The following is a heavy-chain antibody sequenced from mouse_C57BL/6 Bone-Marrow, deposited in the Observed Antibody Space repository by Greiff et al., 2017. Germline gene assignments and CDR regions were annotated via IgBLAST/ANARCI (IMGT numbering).Heavy chain of an antibody. D-gene: IGHD3-2*02. J-gene: IGHJ3*01. CDR1: GYTFTSYG. CDR3: ARVTQATGFAY. V-gene: IGHV1-81*01. CDR2: IYPRSGNT. Sequence: QVQLQQSGAELARPGASVKLSCKASGYTFTSYGISWVKQRPGQGLEWIGEIYPRSGNTYYNEKFKGKATLTADKSSSTAYMELRSLTSEDSAVYFCARVTQATGFAYWGQGTLVTVSA.